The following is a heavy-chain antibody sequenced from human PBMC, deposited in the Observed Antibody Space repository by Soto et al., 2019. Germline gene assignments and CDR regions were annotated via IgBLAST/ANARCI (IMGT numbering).Heavy chain of an antibody. CDR2: ISYDGSNK. V-gene: IGHV3-30*18. CDR1: GFTFSSYG. CDR3: AKSRSSYYDILTGSIATEYDY. J-gene: IGHJ4*02. Sequence: GGSLRLSCAASGFTFSSYGMHWVRQAPGKGLEWVAVISYDGSNKYYADSVKGRFTISRDNSKNTLYLKMNSLRAEDTAVYYCAKSRSSYYDILTGSIATEYDYWGQGTLVTVSS. D-gene: IGHD3-9*01.